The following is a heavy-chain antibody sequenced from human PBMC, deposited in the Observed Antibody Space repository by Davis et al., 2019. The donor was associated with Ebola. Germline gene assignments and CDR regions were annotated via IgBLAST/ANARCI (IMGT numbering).Heavy chain of an antibody. CDR2: IRYDGSNK. CDR1: GFTFSSYG. J-gene: IGHJ4*02. Sequence: GESLKISCAASGFTFSSYGMHWVRQAPGKGLEWVAFIRYDGSNKYYADSVKGRFTISRDNSKNTLYLQMNSLRAEDTAVYYCAYYDSSGYLDFDYWGQGTLVTVSS. D-gene: IGHD3-22*01. CDR3: AYYDSSGYLDFDY. V-gene: IGHV3-30*02.